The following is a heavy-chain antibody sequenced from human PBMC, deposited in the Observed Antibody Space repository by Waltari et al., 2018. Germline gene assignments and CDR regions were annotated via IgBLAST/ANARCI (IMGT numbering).Heavy chain of an antibody. J-gene: IGHJ5*02. Sequence: QVQLQESGPGLVKPSQTLSLTCTVSGGSISSGSYYCSWIRQPAGKGLEWIGYIYTSGSTNYNPSLKSRVTISVDTSKNQFSLKLSSVTAADTAVYYCARELGEAVWFDPWGQGTLVTVSS. CDR1: GGSISSGSYY. CDR2: IYTSGST. D-gene: IGHD3-16*01. CDR3: ARELGEAVWFDP. V-gene: IGHV4-61*09.